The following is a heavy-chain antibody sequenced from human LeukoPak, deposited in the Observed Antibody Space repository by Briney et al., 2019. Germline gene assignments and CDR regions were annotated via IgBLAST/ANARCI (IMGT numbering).Heavy chain of an antibody. D-gene: IGHD1-26*01. J-gene: IGHJ6*03. CDR2: IYYGGST. CDR3: AKGNSGSYYNYYYYMDV. Sequence: SETPSLTCTVSGGSISSYYWSWIRQPPGKGLEWIGYIYYGGSTNYNPSLKSRVTISVDTSKNQFSLKLSSVTAADTAVYYCAKGNSGSYYNYYYYMDVWGKGTTVTVSS. V-gene: IGHV4-59*01. CDR1: GGSISSYY.